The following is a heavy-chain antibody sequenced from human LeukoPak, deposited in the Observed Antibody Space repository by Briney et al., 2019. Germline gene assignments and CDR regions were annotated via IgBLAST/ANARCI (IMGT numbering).Heavy chain of an antibody. V-gene: IGHV1-2*02. D-gene: IGHD3-10*01. CDR2: INPNSGGT. Sequence: ASVKVSCKASVYTFTSYYMHWVRQAPGQGLEWMGWINPNSGGTNYAQKFQGRVTMTRDTSISTAYMELSRLRSDDTAVYYCARDRVLLWFGEYDWGQGTLVTVSS. CDR3: ARDRVLLWFGEYD. J-gene: IGHJ4*02. CDR1: VYTFTSYY.